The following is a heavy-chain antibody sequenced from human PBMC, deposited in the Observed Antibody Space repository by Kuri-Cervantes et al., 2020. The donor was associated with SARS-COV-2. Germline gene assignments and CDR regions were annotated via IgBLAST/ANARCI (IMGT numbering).Heavy chain of an antibody. J-gene: IGHJ6*02. CDR1: GGSISSSSYY. CDR3: ARHLWSDGMDV. CDR2: IYYSGST. Sequence: SETLSLTCTVSGGSISSSSYYWGWIRQPPGKGLEWIGSIYYSGSTYYNPSLKSRVTISVDTSKNQFSLKLSSVTAADTAVSYCARHLWSDGMDVWGQGTTVTVSS. V-gene: IGHV4-39*01. D-gene: IGHD2-8*02.